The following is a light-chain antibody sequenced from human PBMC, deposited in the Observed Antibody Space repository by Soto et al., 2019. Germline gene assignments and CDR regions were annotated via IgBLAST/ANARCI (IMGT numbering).Light chain of an antibody. CDR2: GAS. CDR3: HQYTKWLWT. V-gene: IGKV3-15*01. Sequence: EIVMTQSPATLSVSPGERATLSCSASQSVSSNLAWYQQKPGQTPRLLIYGASTRAIGIPARFSGSGSGPQFTLPISSLQSEDFAVYYCHQYTKWLWTFGQGTNVEI. CDR1: QSVSSN. J-gene: IGKJ1*01.